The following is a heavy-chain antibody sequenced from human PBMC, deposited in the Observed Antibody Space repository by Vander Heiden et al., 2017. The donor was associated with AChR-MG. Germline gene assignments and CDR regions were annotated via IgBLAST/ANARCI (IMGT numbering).Heavy chain of an antibody. J-gene: IGHJ6*02. CDR1: GFTVSSNY. CDR3: ARAGMITFGGVIDYYYYGMDV. CDR2: IYSGGST. D-gene: IGHD3-16*02. Sequence: EVQLVESGGGLVQPGGSLRLSCAASGFTVSSNYMSWVRQAPGKGLEWVSVIYSGGSTYYADSVKGRFTISRDNSKNTLYLQMNSLRAEDTAVYYCARAGMITFGGVIDYYYYGMDVWGQGTTVTVSS. V-gene: IGHV3-66*01.